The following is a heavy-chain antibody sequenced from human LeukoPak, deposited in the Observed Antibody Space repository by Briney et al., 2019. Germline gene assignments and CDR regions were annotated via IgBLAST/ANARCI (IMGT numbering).Heavy chain of an antibody. J-gene: IGHJ4*02. CDR2: INSDGSST. D-gene: IGHD5-24*01. CDR3: ARWDPNGYNYGDYFDY. V-gene: IGHV3-74*01. Sequence: PGGSLRLSCAASGFTFSSYWMHWVRQAPGKGLVWVSRINSDGSSTSYADSVKGRFTISRDNAKNSLYLQMNSLRAEDTAVYYCARWDPNGYNYGDYFDYWGQGTLVTVSS. CDR1: GFTFSSYW.